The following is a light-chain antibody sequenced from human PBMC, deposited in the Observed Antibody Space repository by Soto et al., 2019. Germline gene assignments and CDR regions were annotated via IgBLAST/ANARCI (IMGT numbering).Light chain of an antibody. V-gene: IGKV1-39*01. Sequence: DIKITQSQSSLSASVGERVTITCRASQIISSYLNWYQQKPVXAPKLLMYAASSFQSGVPSRFSGSGSGTDFNLTISSLQPEDFATYYCQQSYSTITITLGQGTRLEI. CDR2: AAS. J-gene: IGKJ5*01. CDR1: QIISSY. CDR3: QQSYSTITIT.